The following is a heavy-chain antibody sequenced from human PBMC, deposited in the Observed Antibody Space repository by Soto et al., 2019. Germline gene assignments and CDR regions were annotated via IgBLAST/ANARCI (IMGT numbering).Heavy chain of an antibody. D-gene: IGHD4-17*01. CDR3: ARGGITVNQSLRRFDY. J-gene: IGHJ4*02. CDR1: GGTFSSYA. V-gene: IGHV1-69*01. Sequence: QVQLVQSGAEVKKPGSSVKVSCKASGGTFSSYAISWVRQAPGQGLEWMGGIITIFGTENYAKKFQGRVTITADESTSTDYMELSSLRSEDTAVYYCARGGITVNQSLRRFDYWGQGTLVTVFS. CDR2: IITIFGTE.